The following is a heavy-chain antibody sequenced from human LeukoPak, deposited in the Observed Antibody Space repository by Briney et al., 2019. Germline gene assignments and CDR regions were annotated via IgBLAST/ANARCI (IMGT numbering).Heavy chain of an antibody. J-gene: IGHJ5*02. CDR3: ARSGSMGLYR. D-gene: IGHD3-10*01. CDR1: GGSFSGYY. V-gene: IGHV4-34*01. CDR2: INHSGRT. Sequence: SETLSLTCAVYGGSFSGYYWNWIRQPPGKGLEWIGEINHSGRTNYNSSLKSRVSISVDTSKNQFSLKLSSVTAADTAVYYCARSGSMGLYRWGQGTLDTVSS.